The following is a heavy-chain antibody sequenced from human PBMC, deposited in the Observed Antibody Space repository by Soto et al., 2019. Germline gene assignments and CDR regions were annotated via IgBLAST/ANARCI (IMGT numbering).Heavy chain of an antibody. D-gene: IGHD3-22*01. J-gene: IGHJ5*02. V-gene: IGHV4-30-2*01. CDR2: IYHSGST. Sequence: SETLSLTCAVSGGSISSGGYSWSWIRQPPGKGLEWIGYIYHSGSTYYNPSLKSRVTISVDRSKNQFSLKLSSVTAADTAVYYCAAYYYDSSGYYPNWFDPWGQGTLVTVS. CDR3: AAYYYDSSGYYPNWFDP. CDR1: GGSISSGGYS.